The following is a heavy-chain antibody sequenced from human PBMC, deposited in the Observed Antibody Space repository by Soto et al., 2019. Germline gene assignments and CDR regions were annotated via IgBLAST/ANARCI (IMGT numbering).Heavy chain of an antibody. CDR2: IYPGDSDT. Sequence: PGEALKSSCKVSLYSVASHWVAWVREIPEKGREWIGTIYPGDSDTKYSSASRGHVTISADTSVSTAYLQWRSLEATDSAIYYCARYSGSYWHYLDFWGQGTLVTVSS. V-gene: IGHV5-51*01. J-gene: IGHJ4*02. CDR1: LYSVASHW. CDR3: ARYSGSYWHYLDF. D-gene: IGHD1-26*01.